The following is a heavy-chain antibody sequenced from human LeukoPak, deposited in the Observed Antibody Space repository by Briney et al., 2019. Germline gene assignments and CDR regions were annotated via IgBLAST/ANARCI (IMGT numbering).Heavy chain of an antibody. V-gene: IGHV1-8*01. CDR1: GYTFTSYE. CDR3: ARYRTGRITIFGVVISHPLDY. CDR2: MSPNSGNT. J-gene: IGHJ4*02. Sequence: ASVKVSCKASGYTFTSYEINWVRQATGQGLEWMGWMSPNSGNTGYAQKFQGRVTMTRNTSISTAYMELSSLRSEDTAVYYCARYRTGRITIFGVVISHPLDYWGQGTLVTVSS. D-gene: IGHD3-3*01.